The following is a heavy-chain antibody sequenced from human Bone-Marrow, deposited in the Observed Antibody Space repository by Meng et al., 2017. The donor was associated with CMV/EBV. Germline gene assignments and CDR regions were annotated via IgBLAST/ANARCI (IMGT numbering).Heavy chain of an antibody. CDR2: IAFDGNNK. D-gene: IGHD1-1*01. Sequence: GGSLRLSCTASGFTFSNYAMDWVRQAPGKGLEWVAVIAFDGNNKYYAGSVKGRFTISRDNSKNTLSLQMNSLRNEDTAVYYCARGAKMAPHPRGWNDGFDICGQGTMVTVSS. V-gene: IGHV3-30-3*01. J-gene: IGHJ3*02. CDR3: ARGAKMAPHPRGWNDGFDI. CDR1: GFTFSNYA.